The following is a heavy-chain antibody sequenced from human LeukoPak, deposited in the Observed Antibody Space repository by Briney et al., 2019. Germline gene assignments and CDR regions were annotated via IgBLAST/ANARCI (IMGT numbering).Heavy chain of an antibody. D-gene: IGHD3-16*01. CDR1: KFTFTSYA. V-gene: IGHV3-23*01. Sequence: GGSLRLSCAASKFTFTSYAMGWVRQAPGKGLECVSSISGTGGNANYADSVKGRFTISRDNFKNTLFLQMNSLRADDTAVYYCARLIGNYYYYGLDVWGQGTTVTVSS. J-gene: IGHJ6*02. CDR2: ISGTGGNA. CDR3: ARLIGNYYYYGLDV.